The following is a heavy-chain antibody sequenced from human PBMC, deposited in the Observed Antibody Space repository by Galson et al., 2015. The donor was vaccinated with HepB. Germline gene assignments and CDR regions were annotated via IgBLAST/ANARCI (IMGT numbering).Heavy chain of an antibody. D-gene: IGHD3-3*01. J-gene: IGHJ5*02. V-gene: IGHV1-2*04. CDR1: GYTFTGYY. CDR2: INPNSGGT. CDR3: ARLKGRVVADNKGWFDP. Sequence: SVKVSCKASGYTFTGYYIHWVRQAPGQGLEWMGWINPNSGGTNYAQNFQDWVTMTRDTSIRTAYMELRSLRFDDTAVYYCARLKGRVVADNKGWFDPWGQGTLVTVSS.